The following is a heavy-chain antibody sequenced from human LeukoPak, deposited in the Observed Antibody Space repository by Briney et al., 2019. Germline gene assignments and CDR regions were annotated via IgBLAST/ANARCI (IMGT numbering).Heavy chain of an antibody. CDR1: GYTFTSYG. D-gene: IGHD6-19*01. Sequence: ASVKVSCKASGYTFTSYGISWVRQAPGQGLEWMGWISAYNGNTNYAQKLQGTVTMTTDTSTSTAYMELRSLRSDDTAVYYCARDSEDSSGWYELAFDYWGQGTLVTVSS. V-gene: IGHV1-18*01. J-gene: IGHJ4*02. CDR2: ISAYNGNT. CDR3: ARDSEDSSGWYELAFDY.